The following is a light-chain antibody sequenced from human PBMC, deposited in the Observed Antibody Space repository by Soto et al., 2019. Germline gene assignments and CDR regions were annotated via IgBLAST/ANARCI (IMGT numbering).Light chain of an antibody. J-gene: IGKJ4*01. CDR1: QSFTSNY. CDR3: QQYDSSPT. Sequence: EMVLTQSPGTMSLSPGERATLSCRASQSFTSNYLAWYQQKPVQDPRLLIYGASIRATGIPDRFFGSGSGTDVILTISRLEPEDFAVYYCQQYDSSPTFGVGTNVEIK. V-gene: IGKV3-20*01. CDR2: GAS.